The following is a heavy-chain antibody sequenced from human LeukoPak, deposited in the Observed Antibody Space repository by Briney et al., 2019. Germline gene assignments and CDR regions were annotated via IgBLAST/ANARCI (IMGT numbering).Heavy chain of an antibody. CDR2: IYYNGNT. CDR1: GGSISGYY. CDR3: ARADRIRKVGPPSTSPFDS. Sequence: SETLSLTCTVSGGSISGYYWGWIRQPPGKGLEWIGSIYYNGNTHYNPSLKSRVTISVDTSKNQFSLKLTSVTAADTAVYYCARADRIRKVGPPSTSPFDSWGQGTLVTVSS. V-gene: IGHV4-38-2*02. J-gene: IGHJ4*02. D-gene: IGHD1-26*01.